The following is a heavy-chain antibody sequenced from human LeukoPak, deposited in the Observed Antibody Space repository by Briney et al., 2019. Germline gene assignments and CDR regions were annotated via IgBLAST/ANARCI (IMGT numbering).Heavy chain of an antibody. CDR1: AGSISSSSYN. J-gene: IGHJ5*02. D-gene: IGHD4-11*01. Sequence: SETLSLTCAVSAGSISSSSYNWGWNRQPPGKELEANREINHSENTNYNPSLERRITLSDDASNTQFALKLSSVTAADTAVYDCARGTTVTYNWFDPWGQGTLVTVSS. CDR3: ARGTTVTYNWFDP. V-gene: IGHV4-39*06. CDR2: INHSENT.